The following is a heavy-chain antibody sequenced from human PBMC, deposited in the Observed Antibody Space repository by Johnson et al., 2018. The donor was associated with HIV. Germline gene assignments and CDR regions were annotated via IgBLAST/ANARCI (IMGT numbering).Heavy chain of an antibody. CDR1: GITVSSNY. D-gene: IGHD4-23*01. CDR2: IFTAGDV. Sequence: VQLVESGGGLVQPGGSLRLSCSASGITVSSNYMSWVRQAPGKGLEWVSVIFTAGDVYYSDSVKGRLTISRDNSKNTLYLQLDNLRPEDTAVYYCAKGYGGNGGAFDIWGQGTMVTVSS. V-gene: IGHV3-66*02. J-gene: IGHJ3*02. CDR3: AKGYGGNGGAFDI.